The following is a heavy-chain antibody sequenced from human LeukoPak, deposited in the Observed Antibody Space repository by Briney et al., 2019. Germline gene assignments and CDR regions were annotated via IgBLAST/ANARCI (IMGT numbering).Heavy chain of an antibody. J-gene: IGHJ3*02. D-gene: IGHD1-26*01. V-gene: IGHV3-74*01. Sequence: PGGSLRLSCAASGFTFSSYWVHWVRQALEKGLVWVSPINSDGSSTSYADSVKGRFTISRDNAKNTLSLQMNSLRAEDTAVYYCARVGGSNAFDIWGQGTMVIVSS. CDR2: INSDGSST. CDR1: GFTFSSYW. CDR3: ARVGGSNAFDI.